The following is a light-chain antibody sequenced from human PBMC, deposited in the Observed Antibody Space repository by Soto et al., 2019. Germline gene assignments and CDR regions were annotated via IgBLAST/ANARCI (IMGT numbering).Light chain of an antibody. J-gene: IGKJ5*01. Sequence: EIVLTQSPGTLSLSPGERATLSCRASQSVSSNYLAWYQQKPGQAPRLLFYGASTRATGIADRFSGSGSGTDFTLTISRLEPEDFAVYYCQQYGSSSITFGQGTRLAIK. CDR2: GAS. CDR3: QQYGSSSIT. V-gene: IGKV3-20*01. CDR1: QSVSSNY.